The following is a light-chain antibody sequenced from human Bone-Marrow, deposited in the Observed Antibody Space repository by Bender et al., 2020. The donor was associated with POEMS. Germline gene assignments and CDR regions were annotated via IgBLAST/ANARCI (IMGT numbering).Light chain of an antibody. J-gene: IGLJ2*01. CDR2: EYN. CDR3: QAWDTSSVV. Sequence: SYGLTQPPSVSVSPGHTANITCSGDQLGDLYASWYQLKPGQSPVLVIYEYNKRPSGIPELFSGSNSGNIATLTISGTQALDEADYYCQAWDTSSVVFGGGTKLTVL. V-gene: IGLV3-1*01. CDR1: QLGDLY.